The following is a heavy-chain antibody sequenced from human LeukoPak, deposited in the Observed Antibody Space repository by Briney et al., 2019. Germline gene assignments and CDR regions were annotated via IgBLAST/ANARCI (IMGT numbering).Heavy chain of an antibody. V-gene: IGHV3-53*01. CDR3: AGYNYYFDY. CDR2: IYSGGST. CDR1: GFIFSSYS. D-gene: IGHD5-24*01. Sequence: GGSLRLSCAASGFIFSSYSMSWVRQAPGKGLEWVSVIYSGGSTYYADSVKGRFTISRDNSKNTLYLQMNSLRAEDTAVYYCAGYNYYFDYWGQGTLVTVSS. J-gene: IGHJ4*02.